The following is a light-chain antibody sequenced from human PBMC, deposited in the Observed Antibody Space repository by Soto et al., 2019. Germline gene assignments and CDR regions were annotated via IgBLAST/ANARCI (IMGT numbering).Light chain of an antibody. V-gene: IGKV1-33*01. J-gene: IGKJ5*01. CDR2: DAS. CDR3: KKYDDLPIT. CDR1: QDISHY. Sequence: DIQMPQSPSSLSASVGATVTITCQASQDISHYLNWYQQKPGKALKLLIYDASNLHPGVPSRFRGSGSGTEFSLKITSLQPEDVATYYCKKYDDLPITVGQGKRLEIK.